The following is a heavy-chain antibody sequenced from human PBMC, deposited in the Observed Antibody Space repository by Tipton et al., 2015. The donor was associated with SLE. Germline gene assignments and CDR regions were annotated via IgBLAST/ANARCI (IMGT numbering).Heavy chain of an antibody. CDR1: GDSINNYY. D-gene: IGHD6-6*01. CDR2: IYYTGST. J-gene: IGHJ6*02. CDR3: ARHLGAARSPWYYFYGMDV. V-gene: IGHV4-59*08. Sequence: TLSLTCIVSGDSINNYYWSWIRQSPGKGLEWIGNIYYTGSTNYNPSLKSRVTMSVVTSKNQFSLKLSSVTAADTALYFCARHLGAARSPWYYFYGMDVWGQGTTVTVSS.